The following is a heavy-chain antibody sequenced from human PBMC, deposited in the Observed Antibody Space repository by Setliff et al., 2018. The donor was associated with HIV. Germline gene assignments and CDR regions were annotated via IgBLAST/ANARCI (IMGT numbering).Heavy chain of an antibody. Sequence: GGSLRLSYAASGFTFSSYAMSWVRQAPGKGLEWVSSITSNTDYISYADSVKGRFTISRDNTKNSLYLQMNSLRAEDTAVYYCATLPAAIVSSTYYFDYWGQGTLVTVSS. CDR3: ATLPAAIVSSTYYFDY. J-gene: IGHJ4*02. CDR2: ITSNTDYI. V-gene: IGHV3-21*01. CDR1: GFTFSSYA. D-gene: IGHD6-13*01.